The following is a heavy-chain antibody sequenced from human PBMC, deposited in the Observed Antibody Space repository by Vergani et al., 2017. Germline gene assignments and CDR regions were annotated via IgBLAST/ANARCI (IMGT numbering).Heavy chain of an antibody. CDR1: GGTFSSYA. D-gene: IGHD3-3*01. CDR2: IIPIFGTA. J-gene: IGHJ3*02. Sequence: QVQLVQSGAEVKKPGSSVKVSCKASGGTFSSYAISWVRQAPGQGLEWMGGIIPIFGTANYAQKFQGRVTITADESTSTAYMELSSLRSEDTAVYYCASTAFCSGYLQHDAFDIWGQGTMVTVSS. V-gene: IGHV1-69*01. CDR3: ASTAFCSGYLQHDAFDI.